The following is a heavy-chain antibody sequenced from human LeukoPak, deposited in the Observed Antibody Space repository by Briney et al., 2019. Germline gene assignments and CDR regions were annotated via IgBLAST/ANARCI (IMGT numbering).Heavy chain of an antibody. D-gene: IGHD3-3*01. CDR2: IYPGDSDT. CDR1: GYSFTSYW. Sequence: GESLKISCKGSGYSFTSYWIGWVRQMPGKGLEWMGIIYPGDSDTRYSPSFQGQVTISADKSISTASLQWSSLKASDTAMYYCARHGQYYDFWSGYYWFDPWGQGTLVTVSS. CDR3: ARHGQYYDFWSGYYWFDP. V-gene: IGHV5-51*01. J-gene: IGHJ5*02.